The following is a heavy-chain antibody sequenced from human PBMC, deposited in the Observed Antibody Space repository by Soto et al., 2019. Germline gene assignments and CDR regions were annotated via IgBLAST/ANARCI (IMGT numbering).Heavy chain of an antibody. Sequence: GASLKISCKGSGYSFTSYWISWVRQMPGKGLEWMGRIDPSDSYTNYSPSFQGHVTISADKSISTAYLQWSSLKASDTAMYYCAILSGLLWFGELARGMDVWGQGTTVTVSS. CDR3: AILSGLLWFGELARGMDV. CDR1: GYSFTSYW. V-gene: IGHV5-10-1*01. J-gene: IGHJ6*02. D-gene: IGHD3-10*01. CDR2: IDPSDSYT.